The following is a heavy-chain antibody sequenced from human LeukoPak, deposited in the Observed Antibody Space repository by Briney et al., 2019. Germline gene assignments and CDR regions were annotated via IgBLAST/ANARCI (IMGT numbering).Heavy chain of an antibody. V-gene: IGHV3-48*03. CDR1: GFSFSNYE. CDR2: ISSSGSTI. J-gene: IGHJ4*02. D-gene: IGHD3-10*01. Sequence: PGGSLRLSCATSGFSFSNYEMNWVRQAPGKGLEWVSHISSSGSTIYYADSVKGRFTISRDNAKNSLYLQMNSLRAEDTAVYFCASSITLIRGVIIAAYDDFDYWGQGTLVTVSS. CDR3: ASSITLIRGVIIAAYDDFDY.